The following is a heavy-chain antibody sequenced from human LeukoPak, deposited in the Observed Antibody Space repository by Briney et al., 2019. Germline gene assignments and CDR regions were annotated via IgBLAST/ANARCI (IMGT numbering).Heavy chain of an antibody. D-gene: IGHD3-10*01. V-gene: IGHV3-23*01. CDR3: AKSDCASDGCKLLNY. Sequence: GGSLRLSCAASGFTFSSYAMSWVRQAPGKGLEWVSAISSTGGATYYADSVKGRFAISRDNSKNTLSLQMNSLRAEDTAVYYCAKSDCASDGCKLLNYWGQGTLVTASS. CDR2: ISSTGGAT. J-gene: IGHJ4*02. CDR1: GFTFSSYA.